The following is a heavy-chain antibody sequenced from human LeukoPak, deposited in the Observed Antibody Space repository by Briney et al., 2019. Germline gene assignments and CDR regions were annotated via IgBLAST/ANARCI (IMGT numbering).Heavy chain of an antibody. CDR2: ISSSSSYI. CDR1: GFTFSSYS. Sequence: ESGGSLRLSCAASGFTFSSYSMNWVRQAPGKGLEWVSSISSSSSYIYYADSVKGRFTISRDNAKNSLYLQMNSLRAEDTAVYYCARDGVPAARDLWGQGTMVIVSS. V-gene: IGHV3-21*01. J-gene: IGHJ3*01. CDR3: ARDGVPAARDL. D-gene: IGHD2-2*01.